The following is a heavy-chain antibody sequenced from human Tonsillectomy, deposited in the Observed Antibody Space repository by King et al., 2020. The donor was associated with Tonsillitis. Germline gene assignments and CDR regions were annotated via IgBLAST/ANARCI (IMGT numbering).Heavy chain of an antibody. J-gene: IGHJ3*02. CDR2: ISYDGSNQ. Sequence: VQLVESGGGVVQPGRSLRLSCAASEFTFRVYGMHWVRQAPGKGLEWVAVISYDGSNQYYADSVRGRFTISRDNSKNTLYLQMNSLRAEDTAVYYCAKVLSYYYGSGNYYNGAFDIWGQGTMVTVSS. D-gene: IGHD3-10*01. CDR3: AKVLSYYYGSGNYYNGAFDI. V-gene: IGHV3-30*18. CDR1: EFTFRVYG.